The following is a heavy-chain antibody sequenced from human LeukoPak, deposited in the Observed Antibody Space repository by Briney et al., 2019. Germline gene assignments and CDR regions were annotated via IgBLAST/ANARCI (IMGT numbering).Heavy chain of an antibody. J-gene: IGHJ4*02. Sequence: GGSLRLSCGASGFTFSSYAMSWVRQAPGKGLGWVSGISGSGSSTYYADSVKGRFTISRDNSKNTLYLQMNSLRAEDTAVYYCAKVLLGVYYFDYWGQGTLVTVFS. CDR1: GFTFSSYA. V-gene: IGHV3-23*01. CDR2: ISGSGSST. CDR3: AKVLLGVYYFDY. D-gene: IGHD2-8*01.